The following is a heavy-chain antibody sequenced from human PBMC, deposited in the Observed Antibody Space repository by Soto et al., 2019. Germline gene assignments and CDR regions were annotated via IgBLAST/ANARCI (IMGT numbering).Heavy chain of an antibody. CDR1: GGSISSSSYY. CDR3: ARGSKTYSSSWFDY. CDR2: IYYSGST. V-gene: IGHV4-39*01. D-gene: IGHD6-13*01. J-gene: IGHJ4*02. Sequence: SETLSLTCTVSGGSISSSSYYWGWIRQPPGKGLEWIGSIYYSGSTYYNPSLKSRVTISVDTSKNQFSLKLGSVTAADTAVYYCARGSKTYSSSWFDYWGQGTLVTVSS.